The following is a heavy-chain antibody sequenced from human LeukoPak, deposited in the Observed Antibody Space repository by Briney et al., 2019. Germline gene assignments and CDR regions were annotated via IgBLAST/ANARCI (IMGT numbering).Heavy chain of an antibody. CDR1: GGSISSYY. CDR3: ARGEGQAVPAFDY. J-gene: IGHJ4*02. V-gene: IGHV4-59*01. D-gene: IGHD2-21*02. CDR2: IHYSGST. Sequence: KPSETLSLTCTVSGGSISSYYWNWIRQPPGKGLEWLGYIHYSGSTKYNPSLESRVTISLDTAKNQFSLRLSSLTAADTAVYYCARGEGQAVPAFDYWGQGMLVTVSS.